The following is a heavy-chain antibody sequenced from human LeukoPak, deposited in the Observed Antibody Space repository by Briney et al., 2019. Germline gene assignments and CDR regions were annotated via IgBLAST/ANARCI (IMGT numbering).Heavy chain of an antibody. CDR2: ISYDGSNK. CDR1: GFTFSSYG. V-gene: IGHV3-30*18. CDR3: AKVDYYYYYGMDV. J-gene: IGHJ6*02. Sequence: GGSLGLSCAASGFTFSSYGMHWVRQAPGKGLEWVAVISYDGSNKYYADSVKGRFTISRDNSKNTLYLQMNSLRAEDTAVYYCAKVDYYYYYGMDVWGQGTTVTVSS.